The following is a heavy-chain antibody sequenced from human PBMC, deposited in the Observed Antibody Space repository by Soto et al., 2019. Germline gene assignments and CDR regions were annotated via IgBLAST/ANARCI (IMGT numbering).Heavy chain of an antibody. J-gene: IGHJ6*02. CDR3: ARYEDTVPTADQYYCPMDV. D-gene: IGHD4-17*01. CDR2: IWDDGSNI. Sequence: VQLEESGGGVVQPGRSLRLSCAASGFMFRLYAMHWVRQGPGKGLEWLAVIWDDGSNIYYADSVKGRFTISRDNFKNTLYLQMSSRRAEDTAVYFCARYEDTVPTADQYYCPMDVWGQWTTVTVSS. CDR1: GFMFRLYA. V-gene: IGHV3-33*01.